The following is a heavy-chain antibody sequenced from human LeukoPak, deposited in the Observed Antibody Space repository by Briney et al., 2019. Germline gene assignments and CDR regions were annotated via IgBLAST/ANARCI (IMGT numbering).Heavy chain of an antibody. CDR3: AKDQGSSWYYDAFDV. V-gene: IGHV3-23*01. D-gene: IGHD6-13*01. J-gene: IGHJ3*01. CDR2: ISGSGGST. Sequence: GGSLRLSCAASGFTFSSYAMSWVRQAPGKGLEWVSAISGSGGSTYYADSVKGRFTISRDNAKNSLYLQMNSLRAEDTALYYCAKDQGSSWYYDAFDVWGQGTMVTVSS. CDR1: GFTFSSYA.